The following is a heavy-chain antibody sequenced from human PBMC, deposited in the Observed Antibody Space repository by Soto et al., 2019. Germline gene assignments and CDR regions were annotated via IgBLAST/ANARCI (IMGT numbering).Heavy chain of an antibody. V-gene: IGHV4-39*01. CDR3: ARHSSGPGYGSGSYLPLYYYYGMDV. D-gene: IGHD3-10*01. CDR1: GGSISSSSYY. CDR2: IYYSGST. J-gene: IGHJ6*02. Sequence: QLQLQESGPGLVKPSETLSLTCTVSGGSISSSSYYWGWIRQPPGKGLEWIGSIYYSGSTYYNPSLKSRVTISVDTSKNQFSLKLSSVTAADTAVYYCARHSSGPGYGSGSYLPLYYYYGMDVWGQGTTVTVSS.